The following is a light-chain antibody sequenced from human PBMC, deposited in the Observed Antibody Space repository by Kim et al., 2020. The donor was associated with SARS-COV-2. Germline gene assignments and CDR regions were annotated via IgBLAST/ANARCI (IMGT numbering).Light chain of an antibody. J-gene: IGKJ4*01. V-gene: IGKV3-20*01. CDR3: QQYGSSPPVT. CDR1: QSVSSSY. CDR2: GAS. Sequence: EIVLTQSPGTLSLSPGERATLSCRASQSVSSSYLAWYQQKPGQAPRLLIYGASSRATGIPDRFSGSGSGTDFTLTISRLEPEDFAAYYCQQYGSSPPVTFGGGTKVEI.